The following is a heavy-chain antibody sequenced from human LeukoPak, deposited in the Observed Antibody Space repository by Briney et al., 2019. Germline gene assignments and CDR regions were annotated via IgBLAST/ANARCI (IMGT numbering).Heavy chain of an antibody. J-gene: IGHJ3*02. CDR1: GFTFSGFT. Sequence: GGSLRLSCAASGFTFSGFTMNWVRQAPGKGLEWVSYISSSRSTIYYADSVKGRFTISRDNAKNSLYLQMNSLRAEDTAVYYCARSGWYAGGYDAFDIWGQGTMVTVSS. CDR2: ISSSRSTI. CDR3: ARSGWYAGGYDAFDI. D-gene: IGHD6-19*01. V-gene: IGHV3-48*01.